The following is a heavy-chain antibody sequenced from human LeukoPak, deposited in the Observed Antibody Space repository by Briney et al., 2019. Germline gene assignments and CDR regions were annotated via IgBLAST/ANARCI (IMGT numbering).Heavy chain of an antibody. CDR1: GFTFSDYA. CDR2: FSGSGGST. Sequence: GGSLRLSCAASGFTFSDYAMSWVRQAPGRGLEWVSGFSGSGGSTFYTDSVKGRFTISRDDSKNTLYLQMNSLRAEDTAVYYCAKDLGRYRNNYFDYWGQGTLVTVSS. CDR3: AKDLGRYRNNYFDY. V-gene: IGHV3-23*01. J-gene: IGHJ4*02. D-gene: IGHD1-26*01.